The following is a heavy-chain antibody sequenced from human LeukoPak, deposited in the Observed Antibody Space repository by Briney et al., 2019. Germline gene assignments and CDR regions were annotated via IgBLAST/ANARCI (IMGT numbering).Heavy chain of an antibody. V-gene: IGHV3-7*01. Sequence: GGSLRLSCAASGFTFSSYWMSWVRQAPGKGLKWVANIKQDGSEKYYVDSVKGRFTISRDNAKNSLYLQMNSLRAEDSAVYYCAGLRGLEYNWFDPWGQGTLVTVSS. J-gene: IGHJ5*02. CDR1: GFTFSSYW. D-gene: IGHD5-12*01. CDR2: IKQDGSEK. CDR3: AGLRGLEYNWFDP.